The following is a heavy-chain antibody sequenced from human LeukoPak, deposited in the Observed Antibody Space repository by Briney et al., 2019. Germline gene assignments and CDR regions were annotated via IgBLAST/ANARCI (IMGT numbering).Heavy chain of an antibody. CDR2: IYSGGST. V-gene: IGHV3-53*01. CDR1: GFTVSSNY. J-gene: IGHJ4*02. D-gene: IGHD3-10*01. Sequence: GGSLGLSCAASGFTVSSNYMGGVRQAPGKGLGWVSVIYSGGSTYYADSVKGRFTISRDNSKNTLYLQMNSLRAEDTAVYYCAGTGYGPYYLDYWGQGTLVTVSS. CDR3: AGTGYGPYYLDY.